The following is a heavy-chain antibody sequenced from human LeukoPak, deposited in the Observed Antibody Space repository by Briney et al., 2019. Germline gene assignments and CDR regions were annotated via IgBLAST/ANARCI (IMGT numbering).Heavy chain of an antibody. J-gene: IGHJ4*02. CDR2: INPSGGST. V-gene: IGHV1-46*01. Sequence: ASVKVSCTASGYTFTSYYMHWVRQAPGQGLEWMGIINPSGGSTSYAQKFQGRVTMTRDTSTSTVYMELSSLRSEDTAVYYCATEPRGVAAAGTIPFDYWGQGTLVTVSS. CDR3: ATEPRGVAAAGTIPFDY. CDR1: GYTFTSYY. D-gene: IGHD6-13*01.